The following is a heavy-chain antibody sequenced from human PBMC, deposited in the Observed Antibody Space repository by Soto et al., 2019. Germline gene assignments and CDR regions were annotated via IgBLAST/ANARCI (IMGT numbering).Heavy chain of an antibody. Sequence: DAQLVESGGGLVQPGKSLRISCVASGFTFDDHTMHWVRQAPGRGLEWVSCISWNSGIMGYADSVKGRFTISGDNAKNSLYLRMDSLRPEDTAVYYCTKDTHSPSGYFEAFDVWGQGTKVTVSS. CDR2: ISWNSGIM. V-gene: IGHV3-9*01. D-gene: IGHD3-22*01. CDR1: GFTFDDHT. CDR3: TKDTHSPSGYFEAFDV. J-gene: IGHJ3*01.